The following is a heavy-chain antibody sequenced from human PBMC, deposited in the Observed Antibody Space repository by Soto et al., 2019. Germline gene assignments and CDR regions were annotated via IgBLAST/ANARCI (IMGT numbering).Heavy chain of an antibody. CDR1: GGTFSSYA. D-gene: IGHD6-6*01. J-gene: IGHJ6*02. CDR3: ARVHSPSRVSSSPHYYYYYGMDV. Sequence: QVQLVQSGAEVKKPGSSVKVSCKASGGTFSSYAISWVRQAPGQGLEWMGGIIPIFGTANYAQKFQGRVTITADESTSTAYMELSSLRSEDTAVYYCARVHSPSRVSSSPHYYYYYGMDVWGQGTTVTVSS. V-gene: IGHV1-69*01. CDR2: IIPIFGTA.